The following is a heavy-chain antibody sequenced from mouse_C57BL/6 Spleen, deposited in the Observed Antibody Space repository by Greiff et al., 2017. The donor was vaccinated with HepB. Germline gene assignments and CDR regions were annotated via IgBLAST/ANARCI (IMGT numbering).Heavy chain of an antibody. Sequence: EVHLVESGGGLVKPGGSLKLSCAASGFTFSSYAMSWVRQTPEKRLEWVATISDGGRYTYYPDNVKGRFTISRDNAKNNLYLQMSHLKSEDTAMYYCARDPLYGSRGWYFDVWGTGTTVTVSS. CDR1: GFTFSSYA. CDR2: ISDGGRYT. V-gene: IGHV5-4*01. J-gene: IGHJ1*03. CDR3: ARDPLYGSRGWYFDV. D-gene: IGHD1-1*01.